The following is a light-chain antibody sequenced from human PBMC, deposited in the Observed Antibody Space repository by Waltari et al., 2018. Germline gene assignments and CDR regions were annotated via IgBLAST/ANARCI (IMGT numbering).Light chain of an antibody. J-gene: IGLJ2*01. V-gene: IGLV4-69*01. Sequence: QLVLTQSPSASASVGASVRLTCTLSSGLRTYAIAWHQHQPEKGPRSLMKVNSDGTHNNGDGIPDRFSGSSSGTERYLTISSLQPEDEADYYCQTWGLGYVIFGGGTKLTVL. CDR3: QTWGLGYVI. CDR2: VNSDGTH. CDR1: SGLRTYA.